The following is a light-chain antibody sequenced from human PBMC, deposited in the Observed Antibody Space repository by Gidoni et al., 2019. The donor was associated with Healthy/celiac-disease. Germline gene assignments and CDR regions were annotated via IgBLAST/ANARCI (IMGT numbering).Light chain of an antibody. CDR3: QQYDNLPLT. CDR1: QDISNY. Sequence: QMTHSPSSLSASVGDRVTITCQASQDISNYLNWYQQKPGKAPKLLIYDASNLETGVPSRFGGSGSGTDFTFTISSLQPEDIATYYCQQYDNLPLTFGGGTKVEIK. CDR2: DAS. V-gene: IGKV1-33*01. J-gene: IGKJ4*01.